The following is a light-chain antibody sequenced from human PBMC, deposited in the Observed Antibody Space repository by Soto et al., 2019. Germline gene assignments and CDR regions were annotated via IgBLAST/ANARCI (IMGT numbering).Light chain of an antibody. CDR1: QSISRW. CDR3: QQYNSWSGVT. J-gene: IGKJ4*01. CDR2: DAS. V-gene: IGKV1-5*01. Sequence: IHMTHSPSTLSASVLYRVTITCLSSQSISRWLAWYQQKPGKAPKLLIYDASSLESGVPSRFSGSGSGTEFTLTISSLQPDDFATYHCQQYNSWSGVTFGGGTKVDIK.